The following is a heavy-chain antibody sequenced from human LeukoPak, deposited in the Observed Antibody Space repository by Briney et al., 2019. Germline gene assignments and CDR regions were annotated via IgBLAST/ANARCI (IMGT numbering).Heavy chain of an antibody. V-gene: IGHV4-39*01. J-gene: IGHJ4*02. CDR2: IYYSGST. CDR3: ARRVFASGRQDY. Sequence: SETLSLTCTVYGGSISSSSYYWGWIRQPPGKGRKRVGNIYYSGSTYYNPSLQSRVTISVDTSKNQLTLKLITVTAADTAVCYCARRVFASGRQDYWGQGTLVTVSS. CDR1: GGSISSSSYY. D-gene: IGHD3-10*01.